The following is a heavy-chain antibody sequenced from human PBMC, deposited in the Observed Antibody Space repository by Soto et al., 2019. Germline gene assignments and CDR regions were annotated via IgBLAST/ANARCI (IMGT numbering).Heavy chain of an antibody. Sequence: SETLSLTCAVYGGSFSGYYWSWIRQPPGKGLEWIGEINHSGSTNYNPSLKSRVTISVDTSKNQFSLKLSSVTAADTAVYYCARLEGSGSSAPRYYYYGMDVWGQGTTVTVSS. J-gene: IGHJ6*02. D-gene: IGHD3-10*01. CDR2: INHSGST. CDR3: ARLEGSGSSAPRYYYYGMDV. CDR1: GGSFSGYY. V-gene: IGHV4-34*01.